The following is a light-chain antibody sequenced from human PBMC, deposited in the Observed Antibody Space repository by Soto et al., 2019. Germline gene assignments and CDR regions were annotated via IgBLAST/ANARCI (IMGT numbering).Light chain of an antibody. CDR2: CAS. V-gene: IGKV3-20*01. Sequence: EIVLTQSPGTLSLSPGERATLSCRASQSISSSYLAWYQQKPGQAPRLLIYCASSRATGIPDRFSGSGSETDFTLTISRLEPEDFAVYYCQQYGSSLFTFGPGTKVDIK. CDR3: QQYGSSLFT. J-gene: IGKJ3*01. CDR1: QSISSSY.